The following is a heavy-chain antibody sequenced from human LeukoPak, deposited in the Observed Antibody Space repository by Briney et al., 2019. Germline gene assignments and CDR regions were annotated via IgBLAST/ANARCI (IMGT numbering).Heavy chain of an antibody. Sequence: GGTLRLSCAASGFAVSNNYMSWVRQAPGKGLEWVSIIYGGGSTYYADSVNGRFTISRHNSKNTLFLQMNSLRTEDTAVYYCARAFDSSGYWPEYFHHWGQGTLV. CDR1: GFAVSNNY. CDR2: IYGGGST. V-gene: IGHV3-53*04. D-gene: IGHD3-22*01. J-gene: IGHJ1*01. CDR3: ARAFDSSGYWPEYFHH.